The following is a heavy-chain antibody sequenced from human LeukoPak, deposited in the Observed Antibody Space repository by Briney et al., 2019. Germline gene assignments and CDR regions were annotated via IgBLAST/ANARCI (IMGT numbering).Heavy chain of an antibody. J-gene: IGHJ4*02. D-gene: IGHD3-3*01. Sequence: GESLKISCKGSGYTFTSYGISWVRQAPGQGLEWMGWISAYNGNTNYAQKLQGRVTMTTDTSTSTAYMELRSLRSDDTAVYYCARGVDYDFWSGYFGYWGQGTLVTVSS. CDR2: ISAYNGNT. V-gene: IGHV1-18*01. CDR1: GYTFTSYG. CDR3: ARGVDYDFWSGYFGY.